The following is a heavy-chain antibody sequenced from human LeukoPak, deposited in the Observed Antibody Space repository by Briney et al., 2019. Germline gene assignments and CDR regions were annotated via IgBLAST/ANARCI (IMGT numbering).Heavy chain of an antibody. CDR2: NIPILGIA. D-gene: IGHD6-13*01. CDR1: GGTFSSYT. V-gene: IGHV1-69*02. Sequence: SVKVSCMASGGTFSSYTISWVRQAPGQGLEWMGRNIPILGIANYAQKFQGRVTITADKSTSTAYMELSSLRSEDTAVYYCARAGVAAAGYDYWGQGTLVTVSS. J-gene: IGHJ4*02. CDR3: ARAGVAAAGYDY.